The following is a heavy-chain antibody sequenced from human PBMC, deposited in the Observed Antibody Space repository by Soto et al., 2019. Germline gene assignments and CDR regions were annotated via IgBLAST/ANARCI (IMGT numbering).Heavy chain of an antibody. CDR3: AKGDSGTYTLDY. CDR1: GFTFSSYG. V-gene: IGHV3-30*18. J-gene: IGHJ4*02. Sequence: QVQLVESGGGVVQPGRSLRLSCAASGFTFSSYGIHWVRQAPGKGLEWVAVISYDGSNKYYGDSVKGRFTISRDNSKNTLYLQMNSLRAEDTAVYYCAKGDSGTYTLDYRGQGTLVTVSS. D-gene: IGHD1-26*01. CDR2: ISYDGSNK.